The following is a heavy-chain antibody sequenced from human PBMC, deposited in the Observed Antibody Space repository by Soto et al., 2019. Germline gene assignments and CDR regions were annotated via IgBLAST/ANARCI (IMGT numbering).Heavy chain of an antibody. CDR1: VFTFSDYY. J-gene: IGHJ4*02. V-gene: IGHV3-11*01. Sequence: GGSLRLSCAASVFTFSDYYMSWIRQAPGKGLEWVSYISSSGSTIYYADSVKGRFTISRDNAKNSLYLQMNSLRAEDTAVYFCTTVFRSYDVLTGYYISSGIDHWGQGTLVTVSS. D-gene: IGHD3-9*01. CDR2: ISSSGSTI. CDR3: TTVFRSYDVLTGYYISSGIDH.